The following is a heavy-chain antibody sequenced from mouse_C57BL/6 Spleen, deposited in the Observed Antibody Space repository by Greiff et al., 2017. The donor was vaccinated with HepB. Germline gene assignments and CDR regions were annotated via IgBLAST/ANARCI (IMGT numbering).Heavy chain of an antibody. J-gene: IGHJ4*01. V-gene: IGHV2-2*01. CDR3: ARNEGDYDAMDY. Sequence: QVQLQQSGPGLVQPSQSLSITCTVSGFSLTSYGVHWVRQSPGKGLEWLGVIWSGGSTDYNAAFISRLSISKDNSKSQVFFKMNSLQAADTAIYYCARNEGDYDAMDYWGQGTSVTVSS. CDR2: IWSGGST. CDR1: GFSLTSYG.